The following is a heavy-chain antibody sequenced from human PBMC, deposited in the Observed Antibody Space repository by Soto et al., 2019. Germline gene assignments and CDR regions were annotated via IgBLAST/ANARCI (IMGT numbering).Heavy chain of an antibody. CDR1: GYTFTGYY. Sequence: ASVKVSCKASGYTFTGYYMHWVRQAPGQGLEWMGWINPNSGGTNYAQKFQGWVTMTRDTSISTAYMELSRLRSDDTAVYYCARAVQFVRTYNDFDTWGQETIVTVS. CDR3: ARAVQFVRTYNDFDT. J-gene: IGHJ3*02. CDR2: INPNSGGT. D-gene: IGHD3-10*01. V-gene: IGHV1-2*04.